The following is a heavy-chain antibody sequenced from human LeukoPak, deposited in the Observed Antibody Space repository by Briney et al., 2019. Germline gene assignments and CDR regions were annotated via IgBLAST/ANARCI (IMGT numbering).Heavy chain of an antibody. D-gene: IGHD3-10*01. CDR3: ARPHYYGSGDYYMVYYDY. CDR1: GYTFTDYW. V-gene: IGHV1-2*02. J-gene: IGHJ4*02. CDR2: INPNSGGT. Sequence: GASVKVSCKASGYTFTDYWMQWVRQAPGQGLAGMGWINPNSGGTNYAQKFQGRVTMSTDTAISTAYMELSGLTSDDTAVYFCARPHYYGSGDYYMVYYDYWGQGTLVTVSS.